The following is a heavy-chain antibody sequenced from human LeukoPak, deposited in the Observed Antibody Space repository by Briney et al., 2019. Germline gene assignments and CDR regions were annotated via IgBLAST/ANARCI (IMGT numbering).Heavy chain of an antibody. CDR3: ARGHDSSGSIDY. V-gene: IGHV3-53*01. D-gene: IGHD3-22*01. Sequence: QSGGSLRLSCAASGFTVSSNYMSWVRQAPGKGLEWVSVIYSGGSTYYADSVKGRFTISRDNSKNTLYLQMNSLRAENTAVYYCARGHDSSGSIDYWGQGTLVTVSS. J-gene: IGHJ4*02. CDR1: GFTVSSNY. CDR2: IYSGGST.